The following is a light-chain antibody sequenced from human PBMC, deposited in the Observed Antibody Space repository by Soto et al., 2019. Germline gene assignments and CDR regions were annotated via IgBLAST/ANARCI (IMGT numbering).Light chain of an antibody. CDR2: AAS. Sequence: DIQMTQSPSSLSASVGDRVTITCRASQGISNYLAWYQQKPGKVPKLLIYAASTLQSGVPSRFSGSGSGTDITLTISSLQPEDVATYYCQKYNSAVSITFGQGTRLEIK. V-gene: IGKV1-27*01. J-gene: IGKJ5*01. CDR3: QKYNSAVSIT. CDR1: QGISNY.